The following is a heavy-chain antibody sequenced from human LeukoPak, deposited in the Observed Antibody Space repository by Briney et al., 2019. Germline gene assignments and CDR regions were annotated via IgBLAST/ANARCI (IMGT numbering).Heavy chain of an antibody. D-gene: IGHD3-22*01. Sequence: ETLSLTCAVSGVSISSSNWWSWVRQAPGKGLEWVANIKQDGSEKYYVDSVKGRFTISRDNAKNSLYLQMNSLRAEDTAVYYCARTRLGYYDSSGLDYWGQGTLVTVSS. V-gene: IGHV3-7*01. CDR2: IKQDGSEK. J-gene: IGHJ4*02. CDR1: GVSISSSNW. CDR3: ARTRLGYYDSSGLDY.